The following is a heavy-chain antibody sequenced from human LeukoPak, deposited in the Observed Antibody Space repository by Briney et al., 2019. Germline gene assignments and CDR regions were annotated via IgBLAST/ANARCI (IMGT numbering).Heavy chain of an antibody. CDR1: GGSISSSSYY. V-gene: IGHV4-39*07. Sequence: SETLSLTCTVSGGSISSSSYYWGWIRQPPGKGLEWIGSIYYSGSTYYNPSLKSRVAISVDTSKNQFSLKLSSVTAADTAVYYCARVPPIVVVVAPDAFDIWGQGTMVTVSS. CDR2: IYYSGST. CDR3: ARVPPIVVVVAPDAFDI. J-gene: IGHJ3*02. D-gene: IGHD2-15*01.